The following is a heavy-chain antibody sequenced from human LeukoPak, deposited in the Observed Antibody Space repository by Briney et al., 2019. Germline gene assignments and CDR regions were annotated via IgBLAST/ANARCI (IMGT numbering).Heavy chain of an antibody. Sequence: GGSLRLSCAASGFTFSSYAMSWVRQAPGKGLEWVSGISGSGGNTYYADPAKGRFTISRDNSKNTLYLQMNSLRAEDTAVYYCAKDKSTVTTEDGWFDPWGQGTLVTVSS. J-gene: IGHJ5*02. CDR1: GFTFSSYA. CDR2: ISGSGGNT. D-gene: IGHD4-17*01. CDR3: AKDKSTVTTEDGWFDP. V-gene: IGHV3-23*01.